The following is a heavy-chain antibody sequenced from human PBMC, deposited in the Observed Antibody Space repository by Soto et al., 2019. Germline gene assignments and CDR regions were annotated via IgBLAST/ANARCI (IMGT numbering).Heavy chain of an antibody. CDR2: IIPIFGTA. J-gene: IGHJ4*02. CDR1: GGTFSSYA. V-gene: IGHV1-69*13. CDR3: ARHGSGIEYYFDY. Sequence: SVKVSCKASGGTFSSYAISWVRQAPGQGLEWMGGIIPIFGTANYAQKFQGRVTITADESTSTAYMELSSLRSEDTAVYYCARHGSGIEYYFDYWGQGTLVTVSS. D-gene: IGHD6-13*01.